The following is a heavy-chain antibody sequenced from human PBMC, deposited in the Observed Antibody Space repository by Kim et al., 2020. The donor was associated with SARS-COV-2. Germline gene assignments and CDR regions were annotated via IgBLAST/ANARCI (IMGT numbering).Heavy chain of an antibody. D-gene: IGHD3-16*01. Sequence: YAPKFQGRDTMTEDTSTDTAYMELSSLRSEDTAVYYCATGPKGGPDAFDIWGQGTMVTVSS. V-gene: IGHV1-24*01. J-gene: IGHJ3*02. CDR3: ATGPKGGPDAFDI.